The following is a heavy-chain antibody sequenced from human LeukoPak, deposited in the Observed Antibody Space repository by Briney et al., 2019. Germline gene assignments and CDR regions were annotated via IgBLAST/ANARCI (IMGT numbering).Heavy chain of an antibody. CDR2: INHSGST. J-gene: IGHJ4*02. CDR1: GGSFSGYY. V-gene: IGHV4-34*01. Sequence: SETLSLTCAVYGGSFSGYYWSWIRQPPGKGLEWIGEINHSGSTNYNPSLKSRVTMSVDTSKNQFSLKLSSVTAADTAVYYCAREGSYLGHFDYWGQGTLVTVSS. CDR3: AREGSYLGHFDY. D-gene: IGHD1-26*01.